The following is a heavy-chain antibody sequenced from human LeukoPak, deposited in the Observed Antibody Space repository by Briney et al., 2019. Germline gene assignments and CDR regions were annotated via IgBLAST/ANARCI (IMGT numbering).Heavy chain of an antibody. CDR1: GYTFTGYY. CDR2: INPNSGGA. D-gene: IGHD6-6*01. CDR3: ARHRYYSSSPLDY. J-gene: IGHJ4*02. Sequence: ASVKVSCKASGYTFTGYYMHWVRQAPGQGLELMGLINPNSGGANYSQKFQGRVTMTREKSISIAYMELRRLKSDDTAVYYCARHRYYSSSPLDYWGQGTLVTVSS. V-gene: IGHV1-2*02.